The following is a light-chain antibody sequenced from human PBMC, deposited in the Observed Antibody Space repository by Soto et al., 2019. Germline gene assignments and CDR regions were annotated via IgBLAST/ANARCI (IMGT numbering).Light chain of an antibody. CDR2: AAS. CDR1: QDIRYG. Sequence: AIQITQSPSSLSASVGDRVTITCRASQDIRYGLSWYQQKPGKAPKLLIYAASSLQRGVPSRFSGSGSGTDFTLTISSLQPEDFATYSCLQHSNYPWTFGRGTKVDIK. CDR3: LQHSNYPWT. V-gene: IGKV1-6*01. J-gene: IGKJ1*01.